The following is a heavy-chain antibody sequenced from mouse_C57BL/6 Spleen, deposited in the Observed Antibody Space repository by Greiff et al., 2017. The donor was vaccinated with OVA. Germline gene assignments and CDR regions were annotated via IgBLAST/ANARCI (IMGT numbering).Heavy chain of an antibody. J-gene: IGHJ2*01. CDR3: ARSGSIGDYFDY. CDR1: GYAFSSSW. Sequence: VHLVESGPELVKPGASVKISCKASGYAFSSSWMNWVKQRPGKGLEWIGRIYPGDGDTNYNGKFKGKATLTADKSSSTAYMQLSSLTSEDSAVYFCARSGSIGDYFDYWGQGTTLTVSS. V-gene: IGHV1-82*01. D-gene: IGHD2-10*02. CDR2: IYPGDGDT.